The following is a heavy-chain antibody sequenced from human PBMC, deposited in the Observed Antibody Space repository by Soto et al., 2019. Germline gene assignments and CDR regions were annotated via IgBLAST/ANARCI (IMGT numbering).Heavy chain of an antibody. D-gene: IGHD1-26*01. CDR3: ARRGSGSYYDY. J-gene: IGHJ4*02. CDR1: GFTFSSYA. Sequence: EVQLLESGGGLVQPGGYLRLSCAASGFTFSSYAMRWVRQAPGKGLEWVSAISGSGDSTYYADSVKGRFTVSRDNSKNTLYLQLNSLRAEDTAVYYCARRGSGSYYDYWGQRTRVNVSS. V-gene: IGHV3-23*01. CDR2: ISGSGDST.